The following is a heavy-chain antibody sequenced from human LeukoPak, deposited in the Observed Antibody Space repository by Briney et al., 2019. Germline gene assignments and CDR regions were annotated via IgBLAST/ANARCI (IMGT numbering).Heavy chain of an antibody. CDR1: GGSISSSSYY. D-gene: IGHD1-26*01. CDR2: IYYSGST. J-gene: IGHJ5*02. CDR3: ARQLGSGWFDP. Sequence: SETLSLTCTVSGGSISSSSYYWGWIRQPPGKGLEWIGSIYYSGSTYYNPSLKSRVTTSVDTSKNQFSLKLSSVTAADTAVYYCARQLGSGWFDPWGQGTLVTVSS. V-gene: IGHV4-39*01.